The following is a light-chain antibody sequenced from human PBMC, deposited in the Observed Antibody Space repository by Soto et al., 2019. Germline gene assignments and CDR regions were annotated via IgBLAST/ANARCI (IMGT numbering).Light chain of an antibody. Sequence: SALTQPPSESGSTGQSVTISCTGTSSDVGGCNYVAWYQQHPGKAPKIIIYEVSKRPSGVPDRLSGSKSGSTASLTVSGLQAEDEADYYCSSYAVTSIFVFGTGTKVTVL. V-gene: IGLV2-8*01. CDR2: EVS. J-gene: IGLJ1*01. CDR1: SSDVGGCNY. CDR3: SSYAVTSIFV.